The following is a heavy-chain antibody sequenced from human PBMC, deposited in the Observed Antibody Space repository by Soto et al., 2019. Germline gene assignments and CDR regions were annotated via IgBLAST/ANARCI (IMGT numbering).Heavy chain of an antibody. CDR3: AHTGYCSGGSCFRFRYFDL. CDR2: IYWDDDK. D-gene: IGHD2-15*01. J-gene: IGHJ2*01. Sequence: QITLKESGPTLVKPTQTLTLTCTFSGFSLSTSGVGVGWIRQPPGKALEWLALIYWDDDKRYSPSLKSRLTSTKNTSKNPVVLTMTSMDPVHTPTYYCAHTGYCSGGSCFRFRYFDLWGRGTLVTVSS. CDR1: GFSLSTSGVG. V-gene: IGHV2-5*02.